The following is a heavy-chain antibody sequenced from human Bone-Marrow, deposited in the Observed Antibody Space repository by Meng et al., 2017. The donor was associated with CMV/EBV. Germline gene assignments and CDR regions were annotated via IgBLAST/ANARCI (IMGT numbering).Heavy chain of an antibody. CDR3: ARDPSLSSFYYYFYL. J-gene: IGHJ4*02. CDR2: ISYDGSNQ. V-gene: IGHV3-30*04. Sequence: GESLKISCAASGFTFSRYSMLWVRQGPGKGLEWVAVISYDGSNQYYADSVRGRFTISRDDSKNTLYLQMNSLRAEDTAVYYCARDPSLSSFYYYFYLWGQGSLVTVSS. D-gene: IGHD3-22*01. CDR1: GFTFSRYS.